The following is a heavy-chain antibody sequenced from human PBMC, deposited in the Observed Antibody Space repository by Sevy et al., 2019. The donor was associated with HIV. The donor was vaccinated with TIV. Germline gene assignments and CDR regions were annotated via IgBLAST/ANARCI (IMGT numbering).Heavy chain of an antibody. CDR3: ARGGDFNDRSAKRDFDY. Sequence: GGSLRLSCAASGFTFSTYGMHWVRQAPGKGLEWVAVISFDGNNEYYADSVKGRFTISRDNSKNTLYLQMNSLRVEDTAVYFCARGGDFNDRSAKRDFDYWGQGTLVTVSS. D-gene: IGHD3-22*01. J-gene: IGHJ4*02. CDR1: GFTFSTYG. V-gene: IGHV3-30*03. CDR2: ISFDGNNE.